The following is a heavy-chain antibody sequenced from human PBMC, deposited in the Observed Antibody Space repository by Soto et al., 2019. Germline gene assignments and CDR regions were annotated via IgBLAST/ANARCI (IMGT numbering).Heavy chain of an antibody. Sequence: EEQLVESGGGLVQPGGSLRLSCAASGVTFSNYWMHWVRQVPGKGLVWVSRNNGDGSNTKYANSVRGRFTISRDNAKNTLYLQMNSLRAQDPAVTYCLRLPSTTLGGGDAFAIWGQGTVVTVSS. D-gene: IGHD1-1*01. CDR2: NNGDGSNT. CDR3: LRLPSTTLGGGDAFAI. J-gene: IGHJ3*02. CDR1: GVTFSNYW. V-gene: IGHV3-74*03.